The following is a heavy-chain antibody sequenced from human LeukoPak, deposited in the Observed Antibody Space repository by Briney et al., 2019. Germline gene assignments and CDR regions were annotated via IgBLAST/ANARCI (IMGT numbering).Heavy chain of an antibody. J-gene: IGHJ5*02. D-gene: IGHD3-10*01. CDR3: APQSIIMVRTPGHWFDP. V-gene: IGHV4-39*01. CDR1: GGSISSSEYF. Sequence: PSETLSLTCTVSGGSISSSEYFWGWIRQPPGKGLEWIGSIYYSGSTYYNPSLKSRVTISVDTSKNQFSLKLSSVTATDTAVYYCAPQSIIMVRTPGHWFDPWGQGTLVTVSS. CDR2: IYYSGST.